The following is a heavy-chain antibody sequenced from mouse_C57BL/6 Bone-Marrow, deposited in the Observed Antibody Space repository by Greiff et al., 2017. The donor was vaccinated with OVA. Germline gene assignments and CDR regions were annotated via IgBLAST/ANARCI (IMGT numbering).Heavy chain of an antibody. D-gene: IGHD2-5*01. V-gene: IGHV1-63*01. J-gene: IGHJ4*01. Sequence: VKLVESGAELVRPGTSVKMSCKASGYTFTNYWIGWAKQRPGHGLEWIGDIYPGGGYTNYNEKFKGKATLTADKSSSTAYMQFSSLTSEDSAIYYCARWAIVTTLDYYAMDYWGQGTSVTVSS. CDR1: GYTFTNYW. CDR2: IYPGGGYT. CDR3: ARWAIVTTLDYYAMDY.